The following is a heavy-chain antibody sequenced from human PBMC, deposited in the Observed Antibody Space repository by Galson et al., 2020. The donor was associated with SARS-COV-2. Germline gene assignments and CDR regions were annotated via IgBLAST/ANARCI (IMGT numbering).Heavy chain of an antibody. CDR1: GGSISSYY. V-gene: IGHV4-4*07. Sequence: SETLSLTCIVSGGSISSYYWSWIRQPAGKGLEWIGRIHSSGSTNYSPSLKSRVTMSVDTSKNQLSLKLSSVTAADTAVYYCAREYSSSSGRAFDYWGLGTLVTVSS. CDR2: IHSSGST. J-gene: IGHJ4*02. D-gene: IGHD6-6*01. CDR3: AREYSSSSGRAFDY.